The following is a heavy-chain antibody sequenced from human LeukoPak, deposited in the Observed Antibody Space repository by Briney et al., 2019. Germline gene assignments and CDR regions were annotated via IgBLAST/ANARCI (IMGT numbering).Heavy chain of an antibody. CDR3: AKGATYYDFWSGYPVNQDYFDY. CDR1: GFTFSSYA. V-gene: IGHV3-23*01. Sequence: GGSLRLSCAASGFTFSSYAMSWVRQAPGKGLEWVSAISGSGGSTYYADSVKGRFTISRDNSKNTLYLQMNSLRAEDTAVYYCAKGATYYDFWSGYPVNQDYFDYWGQGTLVTVSS. CDR2: ISGSGGST. D-gene: IGHD3-3*01. J-gene: IGHJ4*02.